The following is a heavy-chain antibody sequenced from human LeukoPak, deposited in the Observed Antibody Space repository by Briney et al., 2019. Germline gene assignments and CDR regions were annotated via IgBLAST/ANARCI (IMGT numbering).Heavy chain of an antibody. CDR3: ALGTSSSSWSFDY. Sequence: SETLSLICAVYGGSFSDYYWSWIRQPPGKGLEWIGEINHSGSTNYNPSLKSRVTMSVDTSKNQFSLKLSSVTAVDTAVYYCALGTSSSSWSFDYWGQGTLVTVSS. CDR2: INHSGST. CDR1: GGSFSDYY. J-gene: IGHJ4*02. D-gene: IGHD6-13*01. V-gene: IGHV4-34*01.